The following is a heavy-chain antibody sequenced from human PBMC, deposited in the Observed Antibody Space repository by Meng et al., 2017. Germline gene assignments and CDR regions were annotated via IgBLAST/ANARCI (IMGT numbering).Heavy chain of an antibody. V-gene: IGHV4-4*02. CDR1: GGSISSNNW. CDR2: IYHTETT. CDR3: ARVVVGASFRSEYFQH. J-gene: IGHJ1*01. Sequence: QGQLQGPGPGLVKPSGTLSLTCAVSGGSISSNNWWSWVRQPPGKGLEWIGEIYHTETTNYNPSLKSRVTISLDKSNNQFSLKLSSVTAADTAVYYCARVVVGASFRSEYFQHWGPGTLVTVSS. D-gene: IGHD1-26*01.